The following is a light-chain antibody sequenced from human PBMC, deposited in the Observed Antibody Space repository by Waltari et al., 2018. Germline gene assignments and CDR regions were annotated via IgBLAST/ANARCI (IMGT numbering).Light chain of an antibody. Sequence: VSGSPGQSITISCTGTSSDVGGYNYVSWYQQHPGKAPKLMIYEVSNRPSGVSNRFSGSKSGNTASLTISGLQAEDEADYYCSSYTSSSTYVFGTGTKVTVL. CDR1: SSDVGGYNY. V-gene: IGLV2-14*01. CDR3: SSYTSSSTYV. CDR2: EVS. J-gene: IGLJ1*01.